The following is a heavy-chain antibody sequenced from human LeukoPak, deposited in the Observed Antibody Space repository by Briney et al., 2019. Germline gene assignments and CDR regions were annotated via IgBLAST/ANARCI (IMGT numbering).Heavy chain of an antibody. Sequence: GASVKVSCKASGYTFTNYGITWVRQAPGQGLEWMGWISGYQGSTKYAQNFQDRVTMTIDTSTSTAYMDLRSLRSDDTAIYFCARSGLGTITVGPFNYWGQGTLVAVSS. CDR2: ISGYQGST. CDR1: GYTFTNYG. J-gene: IGHJ4*02. V-gene: IGHV1-18*01. CDR3: ARSGLGTITVGPFNY. D-gene: IGHD5-24*01.